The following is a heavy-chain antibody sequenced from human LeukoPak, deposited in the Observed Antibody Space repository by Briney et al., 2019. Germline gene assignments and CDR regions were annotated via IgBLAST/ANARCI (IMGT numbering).Heavy chain of an antibody. Sequence: SETLSLTCTVSGGSISSGDYYWSWTRQPPGKGLGWIGYIYYSGSTYYNPSLKSRVTISVDTSKNQFSLKLSSVTAVDTAVYYCARTPGDTAMVPPNYFDYWGQGTLVTVSS. V-gene: IGHV4-30-4*01. J-gene: IGHJ4*02. CDR2: IYYSGST. CDR1: GGSISSGDYY. CDR3: ARTPGDTAMVPPNYFDY. D-gene: IGHD5-18*01.